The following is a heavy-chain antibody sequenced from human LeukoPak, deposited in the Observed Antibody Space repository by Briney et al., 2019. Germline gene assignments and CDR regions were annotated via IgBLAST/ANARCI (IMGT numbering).Heavy chain of an antibody. D-gene: IGHD6-19*01. V-gene: IGHV3-23*01. J-gene: IGHJ5*02. CDR2: IDASGAST. CDR1: GVTFGSYA. CDR3: AKGSGSGWYGWFAP. Sequence: GGALRLSCAPSGVTFGSYAMRWGPQAPGKGVGRGSSIDASGASTYSAASLNRRFTFSRDNSKNTFYLQMNTLRADHPAVHYCAKGSGSGWYGWFAPWGQGTLVTVSS.